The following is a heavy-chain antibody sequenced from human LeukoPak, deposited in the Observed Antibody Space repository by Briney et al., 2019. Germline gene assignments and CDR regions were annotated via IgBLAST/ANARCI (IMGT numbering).Heavy chain of an antibody. CDR2: IYSGGST. Sequence: GGSLRLSCAASGFTVSSNYMSWVRQAPGKGLEWVSVIYSGGSTYYADSVKGRFTISRDNAKNSLYLQMNSLRAEDTAVYYCARGQRNDILTGYYKYWGQGTLVTVSS. CDR3: ARGQRNDILTGYYKY. D-gene: IGHD3-9*01. V-gene: IGHV3-53*01. CDR1: GFTVSSNY. J-gene: IGHJ4*02.